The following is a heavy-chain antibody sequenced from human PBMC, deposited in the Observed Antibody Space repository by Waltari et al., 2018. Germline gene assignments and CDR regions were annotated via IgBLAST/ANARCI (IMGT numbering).Heavy chain of an antibody. CDR3: ARGAGKSSSWYFDY. J-gene: IGHJ4*02. CDR2: INPNGCIT. Sequence: QVQLVQSGAEVKKTGASVNVSCKASGFTFSTYFMHWVRQAPGQGVEGMGIINPNGCITRYAQKFQGRVTMTRDTPTSTVDMELGSLRSEDTAVYYCARGAGKSSSWYFDYWGQGTLVTVSS. D-gene: IGHD6-13*01. CDR1: GFTFSTYF. V-gene: IGHV1-46*01.